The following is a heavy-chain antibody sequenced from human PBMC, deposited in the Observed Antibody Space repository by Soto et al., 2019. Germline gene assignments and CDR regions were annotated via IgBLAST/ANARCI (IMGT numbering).Heavy chain of an antibody. Sequence: QVQLVQSGAEVKKPGSSVKVSCKASGGTFSSYAISWVRQAPGQGLEWMGGIIPIFGTANYAQKFQGRVTITADESTGTAYMGLSSLRSEDTAVDYCARGSRDTAMLNYYYGMDVWGQGTTVTVSS. J-gene: IGHJ6*02. D-gene: IGHD5-18*01. V-gene: IGHV1-69*12. CDR2: IIPIFGTA. CDR1: GGTFSSYA. CDR3: ARGSRDTAMLNYYYGMDV.